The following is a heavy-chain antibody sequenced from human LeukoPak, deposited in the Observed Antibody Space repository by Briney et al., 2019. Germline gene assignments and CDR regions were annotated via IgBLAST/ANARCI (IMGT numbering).Heavy chain of an antibody. CDR1: GGSISSSSYY. D-gene: IGHD1-26*01. J-gene: IGHJ4*02. Sequence: PSETLSLTCTVSGGSISSSSYYWGWIRQPPGKGLEWIGEINHSGSTNYNPSLKSRVTISVDTSKNQFSLKLSSVTAADTAVYYCARGIVGATDFDYWGQGTLVTVSS. CDR2: INHSGST. V-gene: IGHV4-39*07. CDR3: ARGIVGATDFDY.